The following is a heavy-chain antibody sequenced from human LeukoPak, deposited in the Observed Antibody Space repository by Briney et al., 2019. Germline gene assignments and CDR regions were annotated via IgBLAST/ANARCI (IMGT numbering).Heavy chain of an antibody. CDR3: ARDRQLGWFGP. CDR2: IHSGGLA. J-gene: IGHJ5*02. CDR1: GDSISSGNYF. V-gene: IGHV4-61*02. D-gene: IGHD3-16*01. Sequence: SETLSLTCTASGDSISSGNYFWAWIRQSAGKGLEWIGRIHSGGLANYNPSLRSRVTISVDTSNNQFSLKVKSVTAADTATYYCARDRQLGWFGPWGQGILVTVSS.